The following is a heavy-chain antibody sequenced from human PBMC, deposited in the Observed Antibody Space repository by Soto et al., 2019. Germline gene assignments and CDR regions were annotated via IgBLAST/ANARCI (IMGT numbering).Heavy chain of an antibody. CDR2: INPNSGGT. CDR1: WYTLTRYY. CDR3: ARNGGVRTFNSSSSPTRGWFDP. J-gene: IGHJ5*02. V-gene: IGHV1-2*04. Sequence: ASGKGSSQASWYTLTRYYIPWGRQAPGQRAERVGWINPNSGGTNYAQKFQGWVTMTRDTSISTAYMELSRLRSDDTAVYYCARNGGVRTFNSSSSPTRGWFDPWGQGTLVTV. D-gene: IGHD6-13*01.